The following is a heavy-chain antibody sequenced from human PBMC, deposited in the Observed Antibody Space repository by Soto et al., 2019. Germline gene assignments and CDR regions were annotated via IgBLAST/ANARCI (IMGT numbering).Heavy chain of an antibody. CDR1: GGSISSSNW. CDR2: IYHSGST. V-gene: IGHV4-4*02. J-gene: IGHJ3*02. Sequence: PSETLSLTCAVSGGSISSSNWWSWVRQPPGKGLEWIGEIYHSGSTNYNPSLKSRVTISVDKSKNQFSLKLSSVTAADTAVYYCAKVKLAAAGTLDVLDIWGKGTMVPVSS. D-gene: IGHD6-13*01. CDR3: AKVKLAAAGTLDVLDI.